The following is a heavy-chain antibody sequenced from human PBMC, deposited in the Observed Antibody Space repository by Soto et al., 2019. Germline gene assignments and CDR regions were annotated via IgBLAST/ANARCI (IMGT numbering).Heavy chain of an antibody. Sequence: QVQVVQSGAEVKKPGSSVKVSCKVSGGIFTNNAISWVRQAPGQGLEWLGGVIPLFDTAYYAQIFRGRLRIAADGATTAAYMELSGLTSADTAVDFWATGGHNDGYNFYHGMDVWCQGTTVTVS. J-gene: IGHJ6*02. CDR3: ATGGHNDGYNFYHGMDV. CDR1: GGIFTNNA. CDR2: VIPLFDTA. D-gene: IGHD5-18*01. V-gene: IGHV1-69*01.